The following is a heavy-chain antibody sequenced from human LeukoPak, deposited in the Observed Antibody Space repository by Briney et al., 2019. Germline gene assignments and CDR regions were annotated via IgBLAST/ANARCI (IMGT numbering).Heavy chain of an antibody. Sequence: ASVKVSFKASGYTFTGYYMHWVRQAPGQGLEWMGWINPNSGGTNYAQKFQGRVTMTRDTSISAVYMELSRLRSDDTAVYYCARGVAMVRGVIKIGDYWGQGTLVTVSS. V-gene: IGHV1-2*02. CDR1: GYTFTGYY. CDR2: INPNSGGT. CDR3: ARGVAMVRGVIKIGDY. J-gene: IGHJ4*02. D-gene: IGHD3-10*01.